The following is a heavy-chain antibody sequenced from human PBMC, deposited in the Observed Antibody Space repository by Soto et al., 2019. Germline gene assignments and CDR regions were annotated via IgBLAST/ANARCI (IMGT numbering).Heavy chain of an antibody. CDR2: IYYSEST. Sequence: QVQLQESGPGLVKPSETLSLTCTVSGGSISSSYWSWIRQPPGKGLEWIGYIYYSESTNYNPSLKSRVPIAVDTSKNQFSLKLSSVTAADTAVYYCAGAGYTSSWYLGLLDYWGQGTLVTVSS. V-gene: IGHV4-59*01. D-gene: IGHD6-13*01. CDR1: GGSISSSY. J-gene: IGHJ4*02. CDR3: AGAGYTSSWYLGLLDY.